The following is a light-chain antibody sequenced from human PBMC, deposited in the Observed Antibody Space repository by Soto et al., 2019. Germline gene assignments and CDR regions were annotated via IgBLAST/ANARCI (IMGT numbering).Light chain of an antibody. CDR3: QQYNNWPFT. Sequence: EIVMTQSPATLSVSPGERATLSCRASQSVSSNLAWYQQKPGQAPRLLIYGASTRATGIPARFSGSGSGTEFHLTISSLESEEFAIYYCQQYNNWPFTFGPGNKVDIK. CDR2: GAS. V-gene: IGKV3-15*01. J-gene: IGKJ3*01. CDR1: QSVSSN.